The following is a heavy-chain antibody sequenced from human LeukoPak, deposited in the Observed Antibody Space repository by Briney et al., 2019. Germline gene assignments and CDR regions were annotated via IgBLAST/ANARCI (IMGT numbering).Heavy chain of an antibody. J-gene: IGHJ4*02. D-gene: IGHD1-1*01. CDR3: ARDWNGSGTAFDH. CDR2: IKVDGTEK. Sequence: GGSLRLSCAASGFSFSAYWMSWVRQAPGKGLEWVANIKVDGTEKYYVDSVKGRFTISRDNAKNSLSLQMSGLRAEDTAVYYCARDWNGSGTAFDHWGQGTLVTVST. CDR1: GFSFSAYW. V-gene: IGHV3-7*05.